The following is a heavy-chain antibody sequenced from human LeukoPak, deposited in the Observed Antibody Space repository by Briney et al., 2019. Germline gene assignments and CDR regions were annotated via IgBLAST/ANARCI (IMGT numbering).Heavy chain of an antibody. CDR3: ARSIVVVPAAVYNWFDP. CDR1: VGSLSSYY. V-gene: IGHV4-4*07. D-gene: IGHD2-2*01. Sequence: SETLSPTCTVSVGSLSSYYWSWIRQPAGKGLEWIGRIYISGSTNYNPSLKSRVTMSVDTSKNQFSLKLSSVTAADTAVYYCARSIVVVPAAVYNWFDPWGQGTLVTVSS. CDR2: IYISGST. J-gene: IGHJ5*02.